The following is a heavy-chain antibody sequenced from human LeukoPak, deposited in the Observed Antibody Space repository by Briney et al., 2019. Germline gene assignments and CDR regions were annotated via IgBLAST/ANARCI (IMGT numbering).Heavy chain of an antibody. CDR2: IYYSGST. Sequence: SDTLSLTGTVSGGSISSVGYYWSLIRQHPGKGLEWIGYIYYSGSTYYNPSLQSRVTISVDTSKNQFSLKLSSVTAADTAVYYCARVDSSPYSFDYWGQGTLVTVSS. V-gene: IGHV4-31*03. CDR1: GGSISSVGYY. J-gene: IGHJ4*02. D-gene: IGHD3-22*01. CDR3: ARVDSSPYSFDY.